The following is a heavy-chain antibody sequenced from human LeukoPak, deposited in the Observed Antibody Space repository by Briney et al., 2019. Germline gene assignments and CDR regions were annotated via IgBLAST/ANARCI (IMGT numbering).Heavy chain of an antibody. D-gene: IGHD3-9*01. CDR3: ARDLGANYDILTGYYIAHNWFDP. Sequence: ASVKVSCKASGGTFSSYAISWVRQATGQGLEWMGWMNPNSGNTGYAQKFQGRVTMTRNTSISTAYMELSSLRSEDTAVYYCARDLGANYDILTGYYIAHNWFDPWGQGTLVTVSS. CDR1: GGTFSSYA. CDR2: MNPNSGNT. J-gene: IGHJ5*02. V-gene: IGHV1-8*02.